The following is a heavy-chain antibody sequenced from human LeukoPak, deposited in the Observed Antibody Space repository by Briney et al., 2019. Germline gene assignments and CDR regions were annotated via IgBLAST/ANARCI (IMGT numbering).Heavy chain of an antibody. J-gene: IGHJ4*02. Sequence: SVKVSCKASGGTFSSYAISWVRQAPGQGLEWMGRIIPIFGTANYAQKFQGRVTITTDESTSTAYMELSGLRSEDTAVYYCASNDFGVVIADYFDYWGQGTLVTVSS. D-gene: IGHD3-3*01. CDR1: GGTFSSYA. CDR2: IIPIFGTA. V-gene: IGHV1-69*05. CDR3: ASNDFGVVIADYFDY.